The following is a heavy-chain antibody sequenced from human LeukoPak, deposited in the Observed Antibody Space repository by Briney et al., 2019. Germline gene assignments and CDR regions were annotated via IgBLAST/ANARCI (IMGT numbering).Heavy chain of an antibody. CDR1: GGSISSYY. Sequence: PSETLSLTCTVSGGSISSYYWSWIRQPPGKGLEWMGYIYYSGSTNYNPSLKSRVTISVDTSKNQFSLKLSSVTAADTAVYYCARVVDYYDSSGYYYAWFDPWGQGTLVTVSS. J-gene: IGHJ5*02. V-gene: IGHV4-59*01. CDR3: ARVVDYYDSSGYYYAWFDP. CDR2: IYYSGST. D-gene: IGHD3-22*01.